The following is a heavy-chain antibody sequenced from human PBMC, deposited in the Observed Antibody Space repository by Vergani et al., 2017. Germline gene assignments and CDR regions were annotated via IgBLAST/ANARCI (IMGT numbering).Heavy chain of an antibody. J-gene: IGHJ3*02. D-gene: IGHD2-2*01. V-gene: IGHV1-69*01. Sequence: QVQLVQSGAEVKKPGSSVKVSCKASGGTFSSYAISWVRQAPGQGLEWMGGIIPIFGTANYEQKFQGRVTITADESTSTAYMELSSLRSEDTAVYYCASPVDCSSTSCYLLDAFDIWGQGTMVTVSS. CDR3: ASPVDCSSTSCYLLDAFDI. CDR2: IIPIFGTA. CDR1: GGTFSSYA.